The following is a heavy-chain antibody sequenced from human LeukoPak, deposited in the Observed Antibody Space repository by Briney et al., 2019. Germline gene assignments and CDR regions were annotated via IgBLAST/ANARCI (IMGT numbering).Heavy chain of an antibody. Sequence: SETLSLTCTVSGGSISSSSYYWGWIRQPPGKGLEWIGSIYYSGSTYYNPSLKSRVTISVDTSKNQFSLKLSSVTAADTAVYYCARGVLRYFDWLLFPPHWFDPWGQGTLVTVSS. CDR3: ARGVLRYFDWLLFPPHWFDP. D-gene: IGHD3-9*01. V-gene: IGHV4-39*07. J-gene: IGHJ5*02. CDR1: GGSISSSSYY. CDR2: IYYSGST.